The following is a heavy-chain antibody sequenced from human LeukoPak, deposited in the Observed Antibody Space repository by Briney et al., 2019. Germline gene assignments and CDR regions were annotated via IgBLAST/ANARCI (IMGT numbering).Heavy chain of an antibody. Sequence: GGPQRLSCAASGFTFSIYSMNWVREAPGKGLVGVSSISSRRSYIHYAHSEKGRFTISRDNSRNSMYLQMNSLRAEDTAVYYCARGSSFRMLLGFVTWYFDLWGRGTPVTVSS. V-gene: IGHV3-21*01. J-gene: IGHJ2*01. D-gene: IGHD3-10*01. CDR1: GFTFSIYS. CDR3: ARGSSFRMLLGFVTWYFDL. CDR2: ISSRRSYI.